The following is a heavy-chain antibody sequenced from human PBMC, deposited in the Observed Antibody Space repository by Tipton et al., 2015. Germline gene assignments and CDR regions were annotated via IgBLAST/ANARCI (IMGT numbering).Heavy chain of an antibody. CDR2: IKPDGSES. D-gene: IGHD5-12*01. CDR1: GFSVSANY. V-gene: IGHV3-7*01. J-gene: IGHJ4*02. CDR3: ARSGGYGWDH. Sequence: LVQSGGGLIQPGGSLRLSCVASGFSVSANYMHWVRQAPGKGLEWVANIKPDGSESYYLESVKGRFTFSRDNAKNSLYLQMNRLRAEDTAVYFCARSGGYGWDHWGQGTLVTVSS.